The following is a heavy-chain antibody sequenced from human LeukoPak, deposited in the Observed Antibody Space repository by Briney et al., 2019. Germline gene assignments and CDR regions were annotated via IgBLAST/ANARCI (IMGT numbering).Heavy chain of an antibody. D-gene: IGHD1-26*01. CDR3: AKDRYSGTQGFDY. Sequence: PGGSLRLSCAASGFTFKNYAMTWVRQAPGKGLEWVSDVSGSGATTYYADSVRGRFTISRDISKNMLYLQMNTLRAEDTALYYCAKDRYSGTQGFDYWGQGTPVTVSS. J-gene: IGHJ4*02. V-gene: IGHV3-23*01. CDR2: VSGSGATT. CDR1: GFTFKNYA.